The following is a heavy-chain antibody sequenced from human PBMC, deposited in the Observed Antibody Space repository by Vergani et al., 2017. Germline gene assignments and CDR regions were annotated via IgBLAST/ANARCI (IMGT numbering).Heavy chain of an antibody. J-gene: IGHJ3*02. Sequence: QVQLQQWGAGLLKPSETLSLTCAVYGGSFSGYYWSWIRQPPGKGLEWIGEINHSGSTNYNPSLKSRVTISVDTSKNQFSLKLSSVTAADTAVYYCARAYPEILTGYLILRSPSDAFDIWGQGTMVTVSS. CDR3: ARAYPEILTGYLILRSPSDAFDI. CDR2: INHSGST. D-gene: IGHD3-9*01. CDR1: GGSFSGYY. V-gene: IGHV4-34*01.